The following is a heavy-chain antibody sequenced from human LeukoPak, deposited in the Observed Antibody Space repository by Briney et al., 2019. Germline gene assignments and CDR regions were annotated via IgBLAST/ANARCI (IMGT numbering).Heavy chain of an antibody. Sequence: GESLQISCQGSGYSFTSYWIGWVRQMPGKGLEWMGIIYPGDSDTRYSPSFQGQVTISADKSISTAYLQWSSLKASDTAMYYCARSSLSSSWEFDYWGQGTLVTVSS. CDR2: IYPGDSDT. V-gene: IGHV5-51*01. J-gene: IGHJ4*02. CDR3: ARSSLSSSWEFDY. D-gene: IGHD6-13*01. CDR1: GYSFTSYW.